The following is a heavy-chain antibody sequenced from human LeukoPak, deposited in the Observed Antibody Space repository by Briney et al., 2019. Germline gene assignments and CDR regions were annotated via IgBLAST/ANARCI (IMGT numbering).Heavy chain of an antibody. V-gene: IGHV1-18*04. CDR2: ISAYNGNT. D-gene: IGHD4-17*01. CDR1: GYTLTSYG. Sequence: ASVKVSCKASGYTLTSYGISWVRQAPGQGLEWMGWISAYNGNTNYAQKLQGRVTMTTDTSTSTAYMELRSLRPDDTAVYYCARDDYGDYEGLYGMDVWGKGTTVTVSS. CDR3: ARDDYGDYEGLYGMDV. J-gene: IGHJ6*04.